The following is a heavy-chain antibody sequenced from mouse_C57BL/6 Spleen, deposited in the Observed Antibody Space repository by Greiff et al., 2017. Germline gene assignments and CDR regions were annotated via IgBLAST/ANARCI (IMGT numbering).Heavy chain of an antibody. J-gene: IGHJ4*01. V-gene: IGHV2-2*01. D-gene: IGHD2-5*01. CDR1: GFSLTSYG. CDR3: ARNRNYKDAMDY. Sequence: QVQLQQSGPGLVQPSQSLSITCTVSGFSLTSYGVHWVRQSPGKGLEWLGVIWSGGRTDYNAAFISRLSISKDNSKSQVFFKMNSLQADDTAIYYCARNRNYKDAMDYWGQGTSVTVSS. CDR2: IWSGGRT.